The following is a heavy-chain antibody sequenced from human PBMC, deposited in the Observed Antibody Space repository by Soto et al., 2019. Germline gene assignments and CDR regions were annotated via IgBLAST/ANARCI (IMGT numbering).Heavy chain of an antibody. CDR1: GFTVSSNY. D-gene: IGHD1-26*01. CDR3: ARAGLLASGDY. V-gene: IGHV3-53*01. J-gene: IGHJ4*02. CDR2: IYSGGST. Sequence: GGSLRLSCAASGFTVSSNYMSWVRQAPGKGLGWVSVIYSGGSTYYADSVKGRFTISRDNSKNMLYLQMNSLRVEDTAVYYCARAGLLASGDYWGQGTLVTVSS.